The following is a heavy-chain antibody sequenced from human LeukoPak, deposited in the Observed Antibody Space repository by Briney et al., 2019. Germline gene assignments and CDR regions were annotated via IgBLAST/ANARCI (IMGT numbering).Heavy chain of an antibody. CDR3: TRDLRSNY. J-gene: IGHJ4*02. D-gene: IGHD3/OR15-3a*01. CDR2: ISSSVTYT. Sequence: GGSLRLSCAASGFTFSDYYMSWIRQAPGKGLEWVSYISSSVTYTNYAASVRGRFTISRDNAKNSLSLQMNSLRDEDTAVYYCTRDLRSNYWGQGTLVTVAS. CDR1: GFTFSDYY. V-gene: IGHV3-11*06.